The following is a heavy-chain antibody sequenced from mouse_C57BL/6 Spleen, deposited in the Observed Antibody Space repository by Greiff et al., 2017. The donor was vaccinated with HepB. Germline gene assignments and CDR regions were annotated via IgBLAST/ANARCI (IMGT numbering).Heavy chain of an antibody. J-gene: IGHJ2*01. V-gene: IGHV1-82*01. Sequence: QVQLQQSGPELVKPGTSVKISCKASGYAFSSSWMNWVKQRPGKGLEWIGRIYPGDGDTNYNGKFKGKATLTADKSSSTAYMHLSSLTSEDSAVYFCARRGYDYDGYYFDYWGQGTTLTVSS. D-gene: IGHD2-4*01. CDR3: ARRGYDYDGYYFDY. CDR1: GYAFSSSW. CDR2: IYPGDGDT.